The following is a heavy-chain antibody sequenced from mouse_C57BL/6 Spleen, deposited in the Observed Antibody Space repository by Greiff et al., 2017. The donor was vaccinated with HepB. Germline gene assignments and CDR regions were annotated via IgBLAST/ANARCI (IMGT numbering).Heavy chain of an antibody. CDR3: ASYYYGSSPDWYFDV. J-gene: IGHJ1*03. Sequence: EVMLVESGGGLVKPGGSLKLSCAASGFTFSSYAMSWVRQTPEKRLEWVATISDGGSYTYYPDNVKGRFTISRDNAKNNLYLQMSHLKSEDTAMYYCASYYYGSSPDWYFDVWGTGTTVTVSS. CDR2: ISDGGSYT. V-gene: IGHV5-4*03. D-gene: IGHD1-1*01. CDR1: GFTFSSYA.